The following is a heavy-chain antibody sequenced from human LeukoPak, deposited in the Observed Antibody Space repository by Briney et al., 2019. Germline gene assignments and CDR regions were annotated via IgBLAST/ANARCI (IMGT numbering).Heavy chain of an antibody. V-gene: IGHV7-4-1*02. J-gene: IGHJ4*02. D-gene: IGHD3-3*01. CDR2: INTNTGNP. CDR3: ARVGELRFLEWLSHKGTNFDY. CDR1: GYTFTSYA. Sequence: ASVKVSFKASGYTFTSYAMNWVRQVPGQGLEWMGWINTNTGNPTYAQGFTGRFVFSLDTSVSTAYLQISSLKAEDTAVYYCARVGELRFLEWLSHKGTNFDYWGQGTLVTVSS.